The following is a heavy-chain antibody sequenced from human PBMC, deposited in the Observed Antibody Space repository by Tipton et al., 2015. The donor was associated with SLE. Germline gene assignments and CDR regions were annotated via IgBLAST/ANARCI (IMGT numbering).Heavy chain of an antibody. CDR2: ISYDGSNK. J-gene: IGHJ6*02. D-gene: IGHD2-21*01. CDR1: GFTFSSYA. Sequence: SLRLSCAASGFTFSSYAMHWVRQAPGKGLEWVAVISYDGSNKYYADSVKGRFTISRDNSKNTLYLQMNSLRAEDTAVYYCARVIVPYYYGMDVWGQGTTVTVSS. V-gene: IGHV3-30*04. CDR3: ARVIVPYYYGMDV.